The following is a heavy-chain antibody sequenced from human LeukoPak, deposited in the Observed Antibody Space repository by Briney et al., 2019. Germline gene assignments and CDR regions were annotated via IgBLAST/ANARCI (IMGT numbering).Heavy chain of an antibody. CDR1: RFTFSTYW. CDR3: ARGRSALDV. Sequence: RGVSLRLSCAASRFTFSTYWMSWVRQAPGKGLEWVANINQDGSEKYYVDSVKGRFTISRDNAKSSLYLQMNSLRAEDTAVYYCARGRSALDVWGQGTMVTVSS. CDR2: INQDGSEK. J-gene: IGHJ3*01. V-gene: IGHV3-7*01.